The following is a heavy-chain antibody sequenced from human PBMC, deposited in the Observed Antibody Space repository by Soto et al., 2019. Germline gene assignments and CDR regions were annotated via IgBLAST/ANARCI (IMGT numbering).Heavy chain of an antibody. CDR1: GFTFSSYA. V-gene: IGHV3-23*01. D-gene: IGHD4-17*01. CDR3: AKDLTPTVTTLRYYYYGMDV. Sequence: GGSLRLSCAAAGFTFSSYAMSWVRQAPGKGLEWVSAISGSGGSTYYADSVKGRFTISRDNYKNTLYLQMNSLRAEDTAVYYCAKDLTPTVTTLRYYYYGMDVWGQGTTVTVSS. CDR2: ISGSGGST. J-gene: IGHJ6*02.